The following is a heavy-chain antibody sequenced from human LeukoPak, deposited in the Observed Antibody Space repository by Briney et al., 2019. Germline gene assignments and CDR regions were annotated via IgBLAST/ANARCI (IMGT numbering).Heavy chain of an antibody. D-gene: IGHD3-10*01. CDR3: ARDPGIDDAFDI. CDR2: IYTSGST. J-gene: IGHJ3*02. Sequence: SETLSLTCTVSGGSISSYYWSWIPQPPGKGLEWIVYIYTSGSTNYNHSLKSRVTMSVDTSKNKFSLKLSSVTAADTAVYYCARDPGIDDAFDIWGQGTMVTVSS. V-gene: IGHV4-4*09. CDR1: GGSISSYY.